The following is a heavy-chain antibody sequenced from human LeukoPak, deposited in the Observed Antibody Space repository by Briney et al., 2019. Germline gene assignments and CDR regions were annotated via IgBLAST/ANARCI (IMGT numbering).Heavy chain of an antibody. CDR2: ISYDGSNK. CDR1: GFTFSNYA. V-gene: IGHV3-30*18. Sequence: TGGSLRLSCAASGFTFSNYAMTWVRQAPGKGLEWVAVISYDGSNKYYADSVKGRFTISRDNSKNTLYLQMNSLRAEDTAVYYCAKNSYSSGWWHYYYYMDVWGKGTTVTVSS. CDR3: AKNSYSSGWWHYYYYMDV. J-gene: IGHJ6*03. D-gene: IGHD6-19*01.